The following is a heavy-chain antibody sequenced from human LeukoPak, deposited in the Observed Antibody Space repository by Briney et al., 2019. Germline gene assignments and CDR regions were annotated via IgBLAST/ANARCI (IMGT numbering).Heavy chain of an antibody. Sequence: SETLSLTCTVSGYSISSGYYWGWIRQPPGKGLEWIGSIYHSGSTYYNPSLKSRVTISVDTSKNQFSLKLSSVTAADTAVYYCARGYHDFWSGTFRYWGQGTLVTVSS. V-gene: IGHV4-38-2*02. J-gene: IGHJ4*02. CDR3: ARGYHDFWSGTFRY. CDR2: IYHSGST. D-gene: IGHD3-3*01. CDR1: GYSISSGYY.